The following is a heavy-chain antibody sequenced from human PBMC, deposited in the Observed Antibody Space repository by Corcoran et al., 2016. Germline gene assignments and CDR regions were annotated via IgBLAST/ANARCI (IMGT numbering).Heavy chain of an antibody. CDR2: IWYDGSNK. V-gene: IGHV3-33*01. D-gene: IGHD3-3*01. J-gene: IGHJ6*02. CDR3: ARAEDFWSGYPSYYYGMDV. Sequence: QVQLVESGGGVVQPGRSLRLSCAASGFTFSSYGMHWVRQAPGKGLEWVAVIWYDGSNKYYADSVKGRFTISRDNSKNTLYLQMNSLRAEESAVYYCARAEDFWSGYPSYYYGMDVWGQGTTVTVSS. CDR1: GFTFSSYG.